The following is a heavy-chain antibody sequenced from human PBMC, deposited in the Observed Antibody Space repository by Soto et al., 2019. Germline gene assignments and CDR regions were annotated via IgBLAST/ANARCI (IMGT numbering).Heavy chain of an antibody. D-gene: IGHD3-10*01. CDR2: IYWDDDK. V-gene: IGHV2-5*02. CDR1: GFSLSTSGVG. Sequence: QITLKESGPTLVKPTQTLTLTCTFSGFSLSTSGVGVGWIRQPPGKALEWLALIYWDDDKRYSPSLKSRLTINKDASKNQVVITMTNMDPVDTASYYCAHSSTLDYYASGSYSGFFDPWGQGTLVTVSS. J-gene: IGHJ5*02. CDR3: AHSSTLDYYASGSYSGFFDP.